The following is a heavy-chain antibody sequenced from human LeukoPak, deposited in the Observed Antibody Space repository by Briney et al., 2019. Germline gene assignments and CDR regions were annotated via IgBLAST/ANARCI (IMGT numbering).Heavy chain of an antibody. J-gene: IGHJ4*02. V-gene: IGHV4-61*01. CDR3: ASSGDDISGFDY. Sequence: SETLSLTCTVSGGSVSSGSYYWSWIRQPPGKGLERFGYIYYRGSTNYNPSLKSRVTISVDTSKNQFSLKLSSVTAADAAVYFCASSGDDISGFDYWGQETLVTVSS. D-gene: IGHD5-12*01. CDR2: IYYRGST. CDR1: GGSVSSGSYY.